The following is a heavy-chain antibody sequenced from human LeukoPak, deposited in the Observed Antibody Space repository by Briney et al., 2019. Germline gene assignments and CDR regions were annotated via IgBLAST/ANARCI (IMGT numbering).Heavy chain of an antibody. D-gene: IGHD3-10*01. CDR1: GFTFSSYE. V-gene: IGHV3-48*03. J-gene: IGHJ1*01. Sequence: GGSLRLSCAASGFTFSSYEMNWVRQAPGKGLEWVSYISSSGSTIYYADSVKGRFTISRDNAKNSLYLQMNSLRAEDTAVYYCARSPKSGPGYFQHWGQGTLVTVSS. CDR3: ARSPKSGPGYFQH. CDR2: ISSSGSTI.